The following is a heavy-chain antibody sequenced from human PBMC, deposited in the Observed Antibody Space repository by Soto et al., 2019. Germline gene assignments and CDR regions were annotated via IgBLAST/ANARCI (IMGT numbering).Heavy chain of an antibody. J-gene: IGHJ4*02. CDR1: GGSIRSGDYY. CDR3: AREKNYGDSASGY. V-gene: IGHV4-30-4*01. Sequence: SETLSLTCTVSGGSIRSGDYYWSWIRLPPGKGLEWIGYIYYSGSTYYNPSLKSRVTISVDTSKNQFSLKLSSVTAADTAVYYCAREKNYGDSASGYWGQGTLVTVSS. D-gene: IGHD4-17*01. CDR2: IYYSGST.